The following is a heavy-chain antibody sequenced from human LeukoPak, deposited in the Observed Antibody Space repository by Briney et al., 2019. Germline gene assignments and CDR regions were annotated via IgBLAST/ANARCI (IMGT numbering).Heavy chain of an antibody. CDR1: EFTFSDYY. V-gene: IGHV3-11*01. Sequence: GGSLRLSCAASEFTFSDYYMSWIRQAPGKGLEWVSYMTSSGSTIYYADSVKGRFTISRDNAKNSLYLQMNSLRAEDTAVYYCVRESGWFGDQNGMDVWGQGTTVTVSS. CDR2: MTSSGSTI. J-gene: IGHJ6*02. CDR3: VRESGWFGDQNGMDV. D-gene: IGHD3-10*01.